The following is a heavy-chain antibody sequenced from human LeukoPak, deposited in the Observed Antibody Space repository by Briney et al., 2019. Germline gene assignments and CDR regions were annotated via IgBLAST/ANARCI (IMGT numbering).Heavy chain of an antibody. J-gene: IGHJ6*02. V-gene: IGHV4-59*01. CDR1: GDSISTYY. CDR3: ARDSIGMDV. Sequence: SETLSLTCTVSGDSISTYYWSWIRQPPGKGLEWIGYIYYSGNTNYNPSLKSRVTISVDTSKNQFSLKLSSVTAADTAVYYCARDSIGMDVWGQGTTVTVSS. CDR2: IYYSGNT.